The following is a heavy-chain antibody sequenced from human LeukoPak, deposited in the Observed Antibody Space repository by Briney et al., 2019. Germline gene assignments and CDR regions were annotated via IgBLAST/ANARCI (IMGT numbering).Heavy chain of an antibody. D-gene: IGHD3-16*01. CDR3: ARAPPRGTDNWFDS. CDR1: VFTFSSYG. J-gene: IGHJ5*01. Sequence: PARSLSLSCASSVFTFSSYGMHWVRQTPGKGLAWISYIGSGSRVIHYADSVRGRFTISRDDVKNSLYLQMNSLRDDDTAVYYCARAPPRGTDNWFDSWGHGPLVTVSS. V-gene: IGHV3-48*02. CDR2: IGSGSRVI.